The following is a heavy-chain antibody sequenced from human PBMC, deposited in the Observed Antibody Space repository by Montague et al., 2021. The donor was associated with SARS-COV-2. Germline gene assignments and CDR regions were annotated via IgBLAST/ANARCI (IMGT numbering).Heavy chain of an antibody. V-gene: IGHV4-4*02. Sequence: SETLSLTCGVSGASVTSTNWWSWVRQPTGKGLEWIGEIYHTGNTNYSPSLKSRVYISLDKSKNQLSLRLNSVTAADTAVYYCASPKAGSGYYRPFDYWGQGILVTVSS. D-gene: IGHD3-22*01. J-gene: IGHJ4*02. CDR2: IYHTGNT. CDR3: ASPKAGSGYYRPFDY. CDR1: GASVTSTNW.